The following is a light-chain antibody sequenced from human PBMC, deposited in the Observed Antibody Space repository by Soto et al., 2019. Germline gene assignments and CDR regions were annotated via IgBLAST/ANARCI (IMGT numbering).Light chain of an antibody. Sequence: QSALTQPSSVSGSPGQSITLSCTGTSSDVGSYNLVSWYQQHPGKAPKLMIYEVSKRHSGVSNRFSGSKSGNTASLTISGLQAEDEADYYCCSYAGSSTFVFGTGTKLTVL. CDR2: EVS. V-gene: IGLV2-23*02. CDR1: SSDVGSYNL. J-gene: IGLJ1*01. CDR3: CSYAGSSTFV.